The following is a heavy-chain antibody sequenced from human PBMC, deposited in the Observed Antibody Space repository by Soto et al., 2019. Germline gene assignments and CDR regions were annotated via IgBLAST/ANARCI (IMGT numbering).Heavy chain of an antibody. Sequence: EVQLLESGGGLVQPGGSLRLSCAASGFTFGTYAMSWVRQAPGKGLEWVSGISASGGSTYYADSVKGRFTISRDNSKNTLYLQMNSLRAEDTAVYYCAKTGVYYYDMDVWGQGTTVTVSS. D-gene: IGHD3-10*01. CDR2: ISASGGST. V-gene: IGHV3-23*01. CDR1: GFTFGTYA. J-gene: IGHJ6*02. CDR3: AKTGVYYYDMDV.